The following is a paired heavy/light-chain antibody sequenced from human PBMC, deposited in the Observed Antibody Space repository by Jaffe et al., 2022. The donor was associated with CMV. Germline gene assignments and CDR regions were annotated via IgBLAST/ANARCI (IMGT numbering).Light chain of an antibody. J-gene: IGLJ2*01. CDR2: EDS. CDR1: ALPKKY. CDR3: YSTDSGGNHRV. V-gene: IGLV3-10*01. Sequence: SYELTQPPSVSVSPGQTARITCSGDALPKKYSYWYQQKSGQAPVLVIYEDSKRPSGIPERFSGSNSGTMATLTISGAQVEDEADYYCYSTDSGGNHRVFGGGTKLTVL.
Heavy chain of an antibody. D-gene: IGHD6-19*01. V-gene: IGHV5-51*01. CDR1: GYIFTNYW. J-gene: IGHJ5*02. CDR2: IYPDDSDA. Sequence: EVQLVQSGAEVKKPGESLKISCKGSGYIFTNYWIGWVRQMPGKGLEWMGAIYPDDSDARYSPSFQGQVTISADKSINTAYLQWSSLKASDTAMYYCARQVVSSSWYSSTRGSNSFDPWGQGTLVTVSS. CDR3: ARQVVSSSWYSSTRGSNSFDP.